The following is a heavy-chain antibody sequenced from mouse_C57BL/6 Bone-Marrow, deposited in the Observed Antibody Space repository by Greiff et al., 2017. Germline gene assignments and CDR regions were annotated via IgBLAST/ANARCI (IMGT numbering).Heavy chain of an antibody. J-gene: IGHJ4*01. CDR2: INPNYGTT. CDR1: GYSFTDYN. Sequence: VQLQQSGPELVKPGASVKISCKASGYSFTDYNMNWVKQSNGKSLEWIGVINPNYGTTSYNQKFKGKSTFTVDQSSSTAYMQLNSLTSEDSAVYYCASGYDYDYAMDYWGQGTSVTVSS. D-gene: IGHD2-4*01. V-gene: IGHV1-39*01. CDR3: ASGYDYDYAMDY.